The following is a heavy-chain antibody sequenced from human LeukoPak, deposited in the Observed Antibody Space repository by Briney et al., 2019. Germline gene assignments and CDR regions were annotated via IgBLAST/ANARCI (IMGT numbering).Heavy chain of an antibody. J-gene: IGHJ4*02. CDR3: ARQWGPPTYYYDSSGYFYFDY. Sequence: PGGSLRLSCAASGFTFSSYWMSWVRQAPGKGLEWVANIKQDGSEKYYVDSVKGRFTISRDNAKNSLYLQMNSLRAEDTAVYYCARQWGPPTYYYDSSGYFYFDYWGQGTLVTVSS. CDR2: IKQDGSEK. CDR1: GFTFSSYW. D-gene: IGHD3-22*01. V-gene: IGHV3-7*01.